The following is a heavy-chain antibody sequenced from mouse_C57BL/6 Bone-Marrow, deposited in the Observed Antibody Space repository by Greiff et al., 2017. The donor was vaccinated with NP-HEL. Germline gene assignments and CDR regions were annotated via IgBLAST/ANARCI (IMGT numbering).Heavy chain of an antibody. D-gene: IGHD1-3*01. J-gene: IGHJ3*01. Sequence: VQLQQSGAELVRPGASVTLSCKASGYKFTDYEMHWVKQTPVHGLEWIGAIDPETGGTAYTPKFQGKAILTADKSSSTAYMELRSLTSEDSAVYYCTREDNYEDWGQGTLVTVSA. V-gene: IGHV1-15*01. CDR2: IDPETGGT. CDR3: TREDNYED. CDR1: GYKFTDYE.